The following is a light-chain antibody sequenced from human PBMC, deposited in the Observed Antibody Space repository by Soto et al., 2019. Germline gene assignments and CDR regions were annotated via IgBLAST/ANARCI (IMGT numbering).Light chain of an antibody. V-gene: IGLV2-14*01. CDR1: RSDVGAYNY. CDR2: EVT. Sequence: QSALTQPASVSGSPGQSIAISCTGTRSDVGAYNYVSWYQQHPGKAPKLMISEVTNRPSGVSDRFSGSKSGNTASLTISGLQAEDEADYYCLSHDNSLSASWVFGGGTKLTVL. J-gene: IGLJ3*02. CDR3: LSHDNSLSASWV.